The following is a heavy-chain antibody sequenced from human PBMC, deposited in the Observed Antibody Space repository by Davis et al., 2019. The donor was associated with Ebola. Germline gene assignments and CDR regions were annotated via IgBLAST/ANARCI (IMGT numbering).Heavy chain of an antibody. D-gene: IGHD2-2*01. V-gene: IGHV3-9*01. J-gene: IGHJ4*02. Sequence: WIRQPPGKGLEWVSGISWNGGSKDYADSVKGRFTISRDNGKNSLYLQMSSLRDDDTAVYYCTRVNVVAAGSYDYWGQGTLVSVSS. CDR3: TRVNVVAAGSYDY. CDR2: ISWNGGSK.